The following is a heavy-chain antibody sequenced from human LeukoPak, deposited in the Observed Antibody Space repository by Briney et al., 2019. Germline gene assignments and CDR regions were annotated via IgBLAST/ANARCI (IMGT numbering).Heavy chain of an antibody. CDR1: GFTVSSNY. D-gene: IGHD6-6*01. CDR3: AKDPYSSSPFDC. CDR2: IYSGGST. V-gene: IGHV3-66*02. Sequence: GGSLRLSCAASGFTVSSNYMSWVRQAPGKGLEWVSVIYSGGSTYYADSVKGRFTISRDNSKNTLYLQMNSLRAEDTAVYYCAKDPYSSSPFDCWGQGTLVTVSS. J-gene: IGHJ4*02.